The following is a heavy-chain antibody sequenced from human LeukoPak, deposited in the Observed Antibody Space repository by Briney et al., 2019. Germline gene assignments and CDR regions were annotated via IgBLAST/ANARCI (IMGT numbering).Heavy chain of an antibody. CDR3: ARGWSHRGAFDY. D-gene: IGHD2-15*01. CDR1: GGSFSGYY. Sequence: SETLSLTCAVYGGSFSGYYWSWIRQPPGKGLEWIEEINHSGSTNYNPSLKSRVTISVDTSKNQFSLKLSSVTAADTAVYYCARGWSHRGAFDYWGQGTLVTVSS. J-gene: IGHJ4*02. CDR2: INHSGST. V-gene: IGHV4-34*01.